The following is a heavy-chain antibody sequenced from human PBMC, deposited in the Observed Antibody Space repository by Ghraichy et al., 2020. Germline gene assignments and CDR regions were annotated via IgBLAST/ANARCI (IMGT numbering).Heavy chain of an antibody. V-gene: IGHV3-7*01. J-gene: IGHJ4*02. CDR1: GFTFSSYW. CDR3: ARFRGAAAATYFDY. Sequence: GGSLRLSCAASGFTFSSYWMSWVRQAPGKGLEWVANIKQDGSEKYYLDSVKGRFTISRDNAKNSLYLQMNSLRAEDTAVYYCARFRGAAAATYFDYWGQGTLVTVSS. D-gene: IGHD6-13*01. CDR2: IKQDGSEK.